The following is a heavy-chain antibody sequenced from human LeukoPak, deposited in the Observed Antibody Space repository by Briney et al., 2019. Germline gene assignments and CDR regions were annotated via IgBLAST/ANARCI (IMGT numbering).Heavy chain of an antibody. CDR2: MYLSGTT. D-gene: IGHD3-22*01. V-gene: IGHV4-4*02. J-gene: IGHJ4*02. CDR3: AGLVGRYSSGLYYYCFDY. Sequence: SETLSLTCTVSGDSINSLDLWSWVRQPPGKGLEWIGEMYLSGTTHSNPSVKSRVTISIDKSKNQFFLNLSSVTAADTAVYYCAGLVGRYSSGLYYYCFDYWGQGTLVTVSS. CDR1: GDSINSLDL.